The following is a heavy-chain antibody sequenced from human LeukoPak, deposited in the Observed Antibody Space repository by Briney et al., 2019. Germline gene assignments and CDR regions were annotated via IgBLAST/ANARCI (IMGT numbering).Heavy chain of an antibody. V-gene: IGHV3-23*01. CDR3: AKHLWWEMATISKDAFDI. D-gene: IGHD5-24*01. CDR2: ISGSGGST. CDR1: GFTFSGYY. Sequence: PGGSLRLSCAASGFTFSGYYMSWIRQAPGKGLEWVSAISGSGGSTYYADSVKGRFTISRDNSKNTLYLQMNSLRAEDTAVYYCAKHLWWEMATISKDAFDIWGQGTMVTVSS. J-gene: IGHJ3*02.